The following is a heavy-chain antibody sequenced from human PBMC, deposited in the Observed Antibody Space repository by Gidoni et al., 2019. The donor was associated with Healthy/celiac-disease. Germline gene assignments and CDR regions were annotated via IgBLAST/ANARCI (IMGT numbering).Heavy chain of an antibody. V-gene: IGHV3-30*18. Sequence: QVQLVESGGGVVQPGRSLRLSCAASGFTFSSYGMHWVRQAPGKGMEWVEVISYDGSNKYYADSVKGRFTISRDNSKNTLYLQMNSLRAEDTAVYYCAKDRNGALDYWGQGTLVTVSS. CDR1: GFTFSSYG. CDR3: AKDRNGALDY. J-gene: IGHJ4*02. D-gene: IGHD4-17*01. CDR2: ISYDGSNK.